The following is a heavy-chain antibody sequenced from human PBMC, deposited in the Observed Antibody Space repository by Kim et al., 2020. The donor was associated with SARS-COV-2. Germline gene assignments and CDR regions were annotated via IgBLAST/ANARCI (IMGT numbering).Heavy chain of an antibody. J-gene: IGHJ6*02. D-gene: IGHD6-13*01. Sequence: SETLSLTCTVSGGSISSGGYYWSWIRQHPGKGLEWIGYIYYSGSTYYNPSLKSRVTISVDTSKNQFSLKLSSVTAADTAVYYCARDLAIAAAGIYYYYGMDVWGQGTTVTVSS. CDR3: ARDLAIAAAGIYYYYGMDV. CDR1: GGSISSGGYY. V-gene: IGHV4-31*03. CDR2: IYYSGST.